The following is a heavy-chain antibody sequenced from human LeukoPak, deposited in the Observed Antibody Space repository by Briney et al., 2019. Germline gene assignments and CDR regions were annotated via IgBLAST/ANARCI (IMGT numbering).Heavy chain of an antibody. CDR2: LNWNGGST. J-gene: IGHJ4*02. Sequence: GGSLRLSCAASGFTFDDYAMSWVRQAPGKSLEWVSGLNWNGGSTGYADSVKGRFTISRDNAKNTLYLQMNSLRAEDTAVYYCAKDLENSGSYPYFDYWGQGTLVTVSS. CDR1: GFTFDDYA. D-gene: IGHD1-26*01. CDR3: AKDLENSGSYPYFDY. V-gene: IGHV3-20*04.